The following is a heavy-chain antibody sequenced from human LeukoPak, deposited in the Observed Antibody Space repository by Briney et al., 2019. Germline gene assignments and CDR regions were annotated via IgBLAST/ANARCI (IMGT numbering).Heavy chain of an antibody. J-gene: IGHJ5*02. V-gene: IGHV1-18*01. CDR2: ISAYNDNT. CDR1: GYTFTNYG. D-gene: IGHD2-2*02. Sequence: ASVKVSCKASGYTFTNYGISWVRQAPGQGLEWMGWISAYNDNTNYAQKLQGRVTMTTDTSTSTAYMELRGLRSDDTAVYYCARGYCSSTSCYTPTTWFDPWGQGTLVTVSS. CDR3: ARGYCSSTSCYTPTTWFDP.